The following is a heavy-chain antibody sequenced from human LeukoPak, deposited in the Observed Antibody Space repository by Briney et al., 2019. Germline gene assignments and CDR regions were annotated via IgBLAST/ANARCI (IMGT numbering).Heavy chain of an antibody. CDR3: ARDMMDYYDSSGS. D-gene: IGHD3-22*01. CDR2: IIPILGIA. J-gene: IGHJ4*02. Sequence: SVKVSCKASGGTFSSYAISWVRQALGQGLEWMGRIIPILGIANYAQKFQGRVTITADKSTSTAYMELSSLRSEDTAVYYCARDMMDYYDSSGSWGQGTLVTVSS. CDR1: GGTFSSYA. V-gene: IGHV1-69*04.